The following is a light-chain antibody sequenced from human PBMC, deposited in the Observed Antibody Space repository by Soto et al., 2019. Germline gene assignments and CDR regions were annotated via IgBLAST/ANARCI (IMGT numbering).Light chain of an antibody. V-gene: IGLV1-47*02. CDR3: AAWDDSLSGYV. Sequence: QSVRTQPPSASGTPGQRVTISCSGGSSNIGSHYVYWYHQLPGTAPKLLIYSNDQRPSGVPDRFSGSKSGTSASLAISGLRYEDEADSSCAAWDDSLSGYVFGTGTKVTAL. J-gene: IGLJ1*01. CDR2: SND. CDR1: SSNIGSHY.